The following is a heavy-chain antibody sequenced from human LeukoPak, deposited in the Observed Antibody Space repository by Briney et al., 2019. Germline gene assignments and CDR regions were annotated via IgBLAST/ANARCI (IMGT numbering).Heavy chain of an antibody. CDR2: GHSSGNT. CDR3: ASLVVGAHDY. V-gene: IGHV4-39*01. CDR1: GGSIGNTIYS. J-gene: IGHJ4*02. Sequence: SGTLSLTCTVSGGSIGNTIYSWAWIRQPPGKGLEWIGSGHSSGNTYYVPSLKSRVTISVDTSRDQFSLDLSSVTAADTAVYFCASLVVGAHDYWGQGTLVTVYS. D-gene: IGHD2-21*01.